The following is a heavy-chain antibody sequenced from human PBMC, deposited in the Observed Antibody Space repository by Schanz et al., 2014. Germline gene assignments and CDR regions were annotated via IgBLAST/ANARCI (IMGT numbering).Heavy chain of an antibody. Sequence: EVQLVESGGGLVQPGGSLRLSCAASGFNFSDYAMCWVRQAPGKGLEWVSAISGGGGTTYYTDSVKGRFTISRDNSKSTLYLQMNSLRAEDTAVYYCARKMKLGVYGGKGHDSLDIWGQGTMVTVSS. V-gene: IGHV3-23*04. J-gene: IGHJ3*02. D-gene: IGHD4-17*01. CDR2: ISGGGGTT. CDR3: ARKMKLGVYGGKGHDSLDI. CDR1: GFNFSDYA.